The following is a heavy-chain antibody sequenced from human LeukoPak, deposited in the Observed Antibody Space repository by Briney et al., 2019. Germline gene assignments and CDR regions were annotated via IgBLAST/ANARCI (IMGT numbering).Heavy chain of an antibody. D-gene: IGHD5-18*01. V-gene: IGHV3-74*01. CDR3: ASGYTYVYYYLDF. J-gene: IGHJ4*02. Sequence: PGGSLRLSCAASGFTFSGRWMYWVRQAPGKGLVLVSRINGNATSTTYGDSVKGRFTISRDNAKNTLYLHMNSLRGEDTAVYYCASGYTYVYYYLDFWGQGTLVTVSS. CDR2: INGNATST. CDR1: GFTFSGRW.